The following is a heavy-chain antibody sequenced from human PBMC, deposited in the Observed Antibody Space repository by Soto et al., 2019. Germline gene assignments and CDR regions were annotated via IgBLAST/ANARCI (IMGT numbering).Heavy chain of an antibody. D-gene: IGHD2-15*01. V-gene: IGHV1-3*01. Sequence: ASVKVSCKASGYIFSNYAMHWVRQAPGQRLEWKGWINAGDGDTKYSQKFQGRVTITRDASASTAYMELSSLRSEDTAVYYCARRFCSGGSCYFQHWGQGTLVTVSS. CDR1: GYIFSNYA. CDR2: INAGDGDT. CDR3: ARRFCSGGSCYFQH. J-gene: IGHJ1*01.